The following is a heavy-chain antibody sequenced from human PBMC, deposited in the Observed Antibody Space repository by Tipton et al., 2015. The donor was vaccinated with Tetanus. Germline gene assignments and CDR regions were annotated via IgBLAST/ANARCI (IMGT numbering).Heavy chain of an antibody. Sequence: TLSLTCAVYGGSFSGYYWTWIRQPPGQGLEWIGEIHPSGSANSNPSPNSRVTISVDTSKNQFSLKLSSVTAADTAVYYCARHDTFIWFGQFGAFDIWGQGTMVTVSS. CDR2: IHPSGSA. D-gene: IGHD3-10*01. CDR1: GGSFSGYY. V-gene: IGHV4-34*01. CDR3: ARHDTFIWFGQFGAFDI. J-gene: IGHJ3*02.